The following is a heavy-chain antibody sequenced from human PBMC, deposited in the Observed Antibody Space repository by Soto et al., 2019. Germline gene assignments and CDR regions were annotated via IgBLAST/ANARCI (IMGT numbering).Heavy chain of an antibody. CDR1: GGSISSGGYF. CDR2: IYYSGST. J-gene: IGHJ4*02. V-gene: IGHV4-31*03. CDR3: ARGGVSSDNYFDS. Sequence: QVQLQESGPGLVKPSQTLYLTCTVSGGSISSGGYFWSWIRQHPGKGLEWIGYIYYSGSTYYNPSLKSRVTISVDTSKNHFSLWLTSVTAADTAVYYCARGGVSSDNYFDSWGQGTLVTVSS. D-gene: IGHD3-22*01.